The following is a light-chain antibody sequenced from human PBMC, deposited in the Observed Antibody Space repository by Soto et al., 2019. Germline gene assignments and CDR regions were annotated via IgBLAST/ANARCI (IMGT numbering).Light chain of an antibody. Sequence: DIQMTQSPSSLSASVGDRVTITCRASQGISNYLAWYQQKPGKVPKLLIYAASTLQSGVPSRFSGSGSGTDFTLTISSLQPEDVATYYCQKYHSASPETFGPGTKVDIK. J-gene: IGKJ3*01. V-gene: IGKV1-27*01. CDR1: QGISNY. CDR3: QKYHSASPET. CDR2: AAS.